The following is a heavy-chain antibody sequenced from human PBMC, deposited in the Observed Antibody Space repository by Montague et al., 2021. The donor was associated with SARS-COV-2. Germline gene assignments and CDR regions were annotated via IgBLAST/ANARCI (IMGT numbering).Heavy chain of an antibody. Sequence: SLRLSCAASGFYFSYAMHWVRQAPGKGLEWVALISNDGSNKHYADSVKGRFTISRDNSKSTLYLQMNSLRTEDPAVYYCARESGSFHDGGYFDYWGQGSLVTVSS. V-gene: IGHV3-30*04. J-gene: IGHJ4*02. CDR3: ARESGSFHDGGYFDY. CDR2: ISNDGSNK. D-gene: IGHD1-26*01. CDR1: GFYFSYA.